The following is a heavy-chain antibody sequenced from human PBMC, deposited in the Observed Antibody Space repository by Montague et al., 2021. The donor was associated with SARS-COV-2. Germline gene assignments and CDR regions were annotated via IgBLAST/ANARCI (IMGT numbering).Heavy chain of an antibody. CDR3: VRHRHYDGLNCSLDF. V-gene: IGHV4-59*08. J-gene: IGHJ4*02. D-gene: IGHD3-16*01. CDR2: VLHNKGT. Sequence: SETLSLTCTVSGVSVTDYYWSWIRQPPRKGLEWVGDVLHNKGTNYNPSLKSRVAISVDTSKNQFSLRLTSVTAADTAFYYCVRHRHYDGLNCSLDFWGQGTLVTVSS. CDR1: GVSVTDYY.